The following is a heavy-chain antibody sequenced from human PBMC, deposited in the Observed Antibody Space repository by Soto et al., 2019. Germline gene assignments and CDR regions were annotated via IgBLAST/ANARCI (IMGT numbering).Heavy chain of an antibody. D-gene: IGHD3-3*01. CDR1: GYTFTSYA. CDR2: INAGNGNT. CDR3: ARYYDFWSGYPRTYYNWFDP. V-gene: IGHV1-3*01. Sequence: ASVKVSCKASGYTFTSYAMHWVRQAPGQRLEWMGWINAGNGNTKYSQKFQGRVTITRDTSASTAYMELSSLRSEDTAVYYCARYYDFWSGYPRTYYNWFDPRGQGTLVTVSS. J-gene: IGHJ5*02.